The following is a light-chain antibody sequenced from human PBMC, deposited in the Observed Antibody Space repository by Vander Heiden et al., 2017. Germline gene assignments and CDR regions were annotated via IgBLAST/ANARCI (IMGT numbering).Light chain of an antibody. J-gene: IGKJ3*01. Sequence: EIVLTQSPATLSLSPGERATLSCWASQSISSYLAWYQQRPGQAPRLLIYDASNRATGIPARFSGSGSGTDFTLTIDSLDPEDFMVYYCQQCRSWPRTFGHGTKVDIK. CDR3: QQCRSWPRT. CDR2: DAS. V-gene: IGKV3-11*01. CDR1: QSISSY.